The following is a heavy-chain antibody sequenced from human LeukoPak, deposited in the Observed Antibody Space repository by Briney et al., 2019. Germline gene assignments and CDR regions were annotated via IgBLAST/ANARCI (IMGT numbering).Heavy chain of an antibody. Sequence: GESLKISCKGSGYSFTSYWIGWVRQMHGKGLEWMGILFPGESDTRYSRSFQGQFTISAAKSITTVFLQWRSLNSPDTVMYYWPRRGWSYLGHWGQGTLCTDSS. J-gene: IGHJ4*02. V-gene: IGHV5-51*01. D-gene: IGHD1-26*01. CDR2: LFPGESDT. CDR1: GYSFTSYW. CDR3: PRRGWSYLGH.